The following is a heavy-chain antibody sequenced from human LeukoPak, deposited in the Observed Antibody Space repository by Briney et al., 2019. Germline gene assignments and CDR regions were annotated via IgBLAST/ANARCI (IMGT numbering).Heavy chain of an antibody. V-gene: IGHV4-4*07. CDR3: AKNEKASFDY. CDR2: IYSSGST. D-gene: IGHD2/OR15-2a*01. J-gene: IGHJ4*02. Sequence: SETLSLTCTVSGGSISSYYWTWIRQPAGKGLEWIGRIYSSGSTNYNPSLNSRVTMSVDTSKNQFSLKLSSLTAADTAVYYCAKNEKASFDYWGQGTLVTVPS. CDR1: GGSISSYY.